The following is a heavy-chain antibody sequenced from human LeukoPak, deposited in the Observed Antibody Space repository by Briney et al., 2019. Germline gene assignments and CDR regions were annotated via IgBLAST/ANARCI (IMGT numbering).Heavy chain of an antibody. CDR2: INWNGGST. V-gene: IGHV3-20*04. CDR1: GFTFDDYG. CDR3: ARETSSGYYFDAFDL. D-gene: IGHD3-22*01. J-gene: IGHJ3*01. Sequence: GGSLRLSCAASGFTFDDYGMSWVRQAPGKGLEWVSGINWNGGSTGYADSVKGRFTISRDNAKNSLYLQMNSLRAEDTAVYYCARETSSGYYFDAFDLWGQGTMVTVSS.